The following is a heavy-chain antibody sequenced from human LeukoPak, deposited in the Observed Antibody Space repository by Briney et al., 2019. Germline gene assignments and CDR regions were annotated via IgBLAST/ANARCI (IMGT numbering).Heavy chain of an antibody. J-gene: IGHJ4*02. Sequence: ASVKVSCKASGYTFTGYHMHWVRQAPGQGLEWMGGIIPIFGTANYAQKFQGRVTITADESTSTAYMELSSLRSEDTAVYYCARVKDILTGYYLFDYWGQGTLVTVSS. CDR2: IIPIFGTA. CDR1: GYTFTGYH. CDR3: ARVKDILTGYYLFDY. D-gene: IGHD3-9*01. V-gene: IGHV1-69*13.